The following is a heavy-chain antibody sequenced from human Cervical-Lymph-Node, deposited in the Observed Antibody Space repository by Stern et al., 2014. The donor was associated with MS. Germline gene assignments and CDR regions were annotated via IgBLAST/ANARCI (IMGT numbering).Heavy chain of an antibody. V-gene: IGHV1-58*01. CDR2: IVVGSGNT. D-gene: IGHD3-22*01. CDR1: GFTFTSSA. J-gene: IGHJ3*02. Sequence: VQLVQSGPEVKKPGTSVKVSCKASGFTFTSSAVQWVRQARGQHLEWICWIVVGSGNTNYEQKFQERVTITRDMSTSTAYMELSSLRSEDTAVYYCAAVPDYYDSSGADAFDIWGQGTMVTVSS. CDR3: AAVPDYYDSSGADAFDI.